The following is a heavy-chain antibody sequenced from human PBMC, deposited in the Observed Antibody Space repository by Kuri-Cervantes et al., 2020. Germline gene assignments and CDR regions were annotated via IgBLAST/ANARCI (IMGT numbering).Heavy chain of an antibody. Sequence: SQTLSLTCAISGDSVSSNSASWTWIRQSPSRGLEWLGRTYYKSKWYNEYAVSLRSRITINPDTSKNQFSLHLNSVTPEDTALYYCTRDPGFGAVGDVDYWGQGTLVTVSS. D-gene: IGHD6-13*01. CDR2: TYYKSKWYN. CDR3: TRDPGFGAVGDVDY. V-gene: IGHV6-1*01. CDR1: GDSVSSNSAS. J-gene: IGHJ4*02.